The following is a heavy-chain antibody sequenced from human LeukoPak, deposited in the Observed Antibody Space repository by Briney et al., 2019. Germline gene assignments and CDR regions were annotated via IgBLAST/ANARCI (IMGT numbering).Heavy chain of an antibody. V-gene: IGHV3-30*02. D-gene: IGHD3-22*01. CDR1: GFTFSSYG. CDR3: AKEGYTYYYDSSGSSPFDY. Sequence: GGSLRLSCAASGFTFSSYGMHWVRQAPGKGLEWVAVIWYDGSNKYYADSVKGRFTISRDNSKNTLYLQMNSLRAEDTAVYYCAKEGYTYYYDSSGSSPFDYWGQGTLVTVPS. CDR2: IWYDGSNK. J-gene: IGHJ4*02.